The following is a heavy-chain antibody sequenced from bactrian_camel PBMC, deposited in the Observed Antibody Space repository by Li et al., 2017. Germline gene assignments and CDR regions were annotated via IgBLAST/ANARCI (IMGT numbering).Heavy chain of an antibody. V-gene: IGHV3S9*01. CDR1: VSSANDYC. Sequence: HVQLVESGGGSVQAGGSLRLSCAVSVSSANDYCLGWFRQASGKGRERVGSLDSDGRINYADSVKGRFTVSRDGKKNTMWLQMNSLKPEDTAMYYCAADRRHRRNLSGDGNNLRLLGPGDPG. CDR3: AADRRHRRNLSGDGNNLRL. D-gene: IGHD7*01. CDR2: LDSDGRI. J-gene: IGHJ6*01.